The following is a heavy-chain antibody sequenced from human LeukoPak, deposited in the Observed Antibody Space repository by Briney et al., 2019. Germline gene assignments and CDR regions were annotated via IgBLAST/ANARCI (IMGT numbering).Heavy chain of an antibody. J-gene: IGHJ4*02. V-gene: IGHV3-30*18. Sequence: GGSLRLSCAASGFTFSSYGMHWVRQAPGKGLEWVAVISYDGSNKYYADSVKGRFTISRDNSKNTLYLQMNSLRAEDTAVYYCAKAHGSGSFDYWGQGTLVTVSS. CDR2: ISYDGSNK. CDR1: GFTFSSYG. D-gene: IGHD3-10*01. CDR3: AKAHGSGSFDY.